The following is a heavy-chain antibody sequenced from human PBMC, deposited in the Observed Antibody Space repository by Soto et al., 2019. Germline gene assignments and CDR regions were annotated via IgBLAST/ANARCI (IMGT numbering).Heavy chain of an antibody. V-gene: IGHV4-61*08. Sequence: PSETLSLTCTVSGSSISSGGYYWSWLRQHPGTGLEWIGDSAYSGSTNSNPSLKSRVTISVDTSRNQFSLKVNSVTAADTAMYSCARRAVVAVTGSLDNWLDPWGQGILVTVSS. CDR3: ARRAVVAVTGSLDNWLDP. CDR1: GSSISSGGYY. CDR2: SAYSGST. J-gene: IGHJ5*02. D-gene: IGHD2-21*01.